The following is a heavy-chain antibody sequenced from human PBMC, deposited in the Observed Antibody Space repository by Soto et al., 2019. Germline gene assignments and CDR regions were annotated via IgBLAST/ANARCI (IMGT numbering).Heavy chain of an antibody. CDR3: AKAPYSGSYYVDY. V-gene: IGHV3-30*18. CDR2: ISYDGSNK. Sequence: GGSLRLSCAASGFTFSSYGMHWVRQAPGKGLEWVAVISYDGSNKYYADSVKGRFTISRDNSKNTLYLQMNSLRAEDTAVYYCAKAPYSGSYYVDYWGQGTLVTVSS. CDR1: GFTFSSYG. D-gene: IGHD1-26*01. J-gene: IGHJ4*02.